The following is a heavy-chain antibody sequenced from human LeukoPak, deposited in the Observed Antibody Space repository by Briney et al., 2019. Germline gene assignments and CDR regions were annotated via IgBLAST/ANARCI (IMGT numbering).Heavy chain of an antibody. Sequence: GSLRLSCAASGFTFSDYYMSWIRQATGKGLEWVSYISSSGSTIYYADSVKGRFTISRDNAKNTLYLQMNSLRAEDTAVYYCARVDCSGGSCKTGYFDYWGQGTLVTVSS. D-gene: IGHD2-15*01. CDR3: ARVDCSGGSCKTGYFDY. CDR1: GFTFSDYY. V-gene: IGHV3-11*04. CDR2: ISSSGSTI. J-gene: IGHJ4*02.